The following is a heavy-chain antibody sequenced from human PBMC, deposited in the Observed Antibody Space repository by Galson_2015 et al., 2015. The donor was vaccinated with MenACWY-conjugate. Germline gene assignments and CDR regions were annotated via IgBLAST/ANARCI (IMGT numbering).Heavy chain of an antibody. CDR3: ARSGVGFGERWLDP. CDR1: GVTVSANC. Sequence: SLRLSCAVSGVTVSANCMSWVRQAPGKGLEWVSILCSGTTTRYADSVKGRFAISGDNSQNTVYLQMNSLRAEDTAMYYCARSGVGFGERWLDPWGQGTLVTVSS. V-gene: IGHV3-53*01. D-gene: IGHD3-16*01. CDR2: LCSGTTT. J-gene: IGHJ5*02.